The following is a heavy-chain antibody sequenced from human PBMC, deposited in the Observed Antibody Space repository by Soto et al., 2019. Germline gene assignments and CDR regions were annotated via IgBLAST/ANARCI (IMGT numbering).Heavy chain of an antibody. D-gene: IGHD3-9*01. CDR2: IDPSDSYT. V-gene: IGHV5-10-1*01. CDR3: ARVLTGYSPLDY. J-gene: IGHJ4*02. Sequence: GESLKISCKGSGYSFTSYWSSWVRQMPGKGLEWMGRIDPSDSYTNYSPSFQGHVTISADKSISTAYLQWSSLKASDTAMYYCARVLTGYSPLDYWGQGTLVTVSS. CDR1: GYSFTSYW.